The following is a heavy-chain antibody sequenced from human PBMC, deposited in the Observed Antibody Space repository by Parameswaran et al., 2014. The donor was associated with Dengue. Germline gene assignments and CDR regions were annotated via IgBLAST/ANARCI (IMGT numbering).Heavy chain of an antibody. Sequence: VRQAPGKGLEWVGRFKSKIDGGTTNYAAPVKGRFTISRDDSKNTLYLQMNSLKTEDTAVYYCTTVTKEWLVWGAFDIWGQGTMVTVSS. CDR3: TTVTKEWLVWGAFDI. V-gene: IGHV3-15*01. CDR2: FKSKIDGGTT. D-gene: IGHD6-19*01. J-gene: IGHJ3*02.